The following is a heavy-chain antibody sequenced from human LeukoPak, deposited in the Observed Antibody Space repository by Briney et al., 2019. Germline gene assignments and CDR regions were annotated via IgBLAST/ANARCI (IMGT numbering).Heavy chain of an antibody. V-gene: IGHV1-69*02. Sequence: GSSVKVSCKASGGTFSSYTISWVRQAPGQGLEWMGRIIPILGIANYAQKFQGRVTITADKSTSTAYMELSSLRSEDTAVYYCARGPSGGLHYYFDYWGQGTLVTVSS. CDR2: IIPILGIA. CDR1: GGTFSSYT. J-gene: IGHJ4*02. CDR3: ARGPSGGLHYYFDY.